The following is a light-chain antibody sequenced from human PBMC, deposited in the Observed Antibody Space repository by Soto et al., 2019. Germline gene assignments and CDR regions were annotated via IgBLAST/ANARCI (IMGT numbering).Light chain of an antibody. Sequence: QYALNQPASVLGSPGQSITISCTGTSSDAGGYNSVSWYQQHPGKAPKLMIYNVSNRPSGISNRFSGSKSGNTASLTISGLQAEDEDDYSCSSNTSSSTYVFRTGSKVTV. CDR3: SSNTSSSTYV. V-gene: IGLV2-14*03. J-gene: IGLJ1*01. CDR1: SSDAGGYNS. CDR2: NVS.